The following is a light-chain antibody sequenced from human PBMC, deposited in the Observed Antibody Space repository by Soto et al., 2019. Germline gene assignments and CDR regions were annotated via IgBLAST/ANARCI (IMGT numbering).Light chain of an antibody. J-gene: IGKJ1*01. V-gene: IGKV3-20*01. CDR2: DAS. CDR1: QSISSSY. Sequence: EIVLTQSPGTLSLSPGKIATLSCRASQSISSSYLAWYQQKPGQAPRLLIYDASNRATGIPARFSASGSGTDSTLTINRLEPEDFAVYYCQQYSESPLTFGQGTKVDI. CDR3: QQYSESPLT.